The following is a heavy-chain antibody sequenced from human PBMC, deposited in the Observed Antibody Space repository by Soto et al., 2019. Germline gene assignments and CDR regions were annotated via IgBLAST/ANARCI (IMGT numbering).Heavy chain of an antibody. J-gene: IGHJ4*02. Sequence: QVQLQQWGAGPLKPSETLSLNCAVNGGSLSGYYWSWIRQPPGKGLEWIGEIKDGGYTNYSPSLKSRATIPSDTSNNQFSLRLNSVTAADTGLYSCARGQEGVVATHWDQGALVTVSS. CDR2: IKDGGYT. V-gene: IGHV4-34*01. CDR1: GGSLSGYY. D-gene: IGHD5-12*01. CDR3: ARGQEGVVATH.